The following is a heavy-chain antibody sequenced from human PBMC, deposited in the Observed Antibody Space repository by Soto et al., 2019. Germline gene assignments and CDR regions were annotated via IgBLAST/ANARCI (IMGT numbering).Heavy chain of an antibody. CDR2: IYYSGGT. Sequence: SETLSLTCTVSGGSISSISYYWGWIRQPPGKGLEWIGSIYYSGGTYYNPSLKSRVTISVDTSKNQFSLKLSSVTAADTAVYYCARIYIWGSYRYWPWGQGTLVTVSS. V-gene: IGHV4-39*07. J-gene: IGHJ5*02. D-gene: IGHD3-16*02. CDR1: GGSISSISYY. CDR3: ARIYIWGSYRYWP.